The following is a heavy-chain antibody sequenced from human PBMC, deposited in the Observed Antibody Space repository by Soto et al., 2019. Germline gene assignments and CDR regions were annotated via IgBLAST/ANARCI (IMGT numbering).Heavy chain of an antibody. V-gene: IGHV6-1*01. J-gene: IGHJ6*02. CDR1: GDSVSSNSAA. CDR2: TYYRSKWYN. D-gene: IGHD2-8*01. Sequence: PSQTLSLTCAISGDSVSSNSAAWNWIRQSPSRGLEWLGRTYYRSKWYNDYAVSEKSRITINPDTSKNQFSLQLNSVTPEDTAVYYCAREEGARTLIVLMAGGYGMDVWGQGTTVTVSS. CDR3: AREEGARTLIVLMAGGYGMDV.